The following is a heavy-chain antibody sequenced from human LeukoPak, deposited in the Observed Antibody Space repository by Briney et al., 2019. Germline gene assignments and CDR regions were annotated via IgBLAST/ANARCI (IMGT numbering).Heavy chain of an antibody. CDR3: AMTQDYVWGSYRPSYYYYGMDV. V-gene: IGHV3-30*04. D-gene: IGHD3-16*02. Sequence: GGSPRLSCAASGFTFSSYAMHWVRQAPGKGLEWVAVISYDGSNKYYADSVKGRFTVSRDNSKNTLYLQMNSLRAEDTAVYYCAMTQDYVWGSYRPSYYYYGMDVWGKGTTVTVSS. J-gene: IGHJ6*04. CDR1: GFTFSSYA. CDR2: ISYDGSNK.